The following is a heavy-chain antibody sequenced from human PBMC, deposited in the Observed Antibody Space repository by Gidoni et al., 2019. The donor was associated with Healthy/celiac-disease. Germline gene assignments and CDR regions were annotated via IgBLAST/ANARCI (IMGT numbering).Heavy chain of an antibody. D-gene: IGHD6-13*01. J-gene: IGHJ6*03. Sequence: QVQLQASGPGLVKPSETLSLSCTVHGGSISSSYGSWIRQPPGKGLEWIGYIYYSGSTNYIPSLKSRVTISVDTSKNQFSLKLSSVNAADTAVYYCAGLGVEQQLAPEGPYYYYYYMDVWGKGTTVTVSS. CDR2: IYYSGST. V-gene: IGHV4-59*08. CDR3: AGLGVEQQLAPEGPYYYYYYMDV. CDR1: GGSISSSY.